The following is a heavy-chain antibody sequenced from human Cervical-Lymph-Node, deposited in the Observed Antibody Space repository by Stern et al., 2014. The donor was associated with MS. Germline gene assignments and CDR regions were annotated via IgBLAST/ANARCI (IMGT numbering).Heavy chain of an antibody. D-gene: IGHD4-17*01. CDR2: ISDDGNNE. CDR3: ARGGSRDDYGDAFNL. J-gene: IGHJ3*01. Sequence: VQLVESGGGVVQPGRSLRLSCAASGFTLSTYAMHWVRQAPGKGLEWVSLISDDGNNEHYADSVKGRFTISRDNSKSTVYLQMNRLTADDTAVYYCARGGSRDDYGDAFNLWGQGTMVTVSS. V-gene: IGHV3-30*04. CDR1: GFTLSTYA.